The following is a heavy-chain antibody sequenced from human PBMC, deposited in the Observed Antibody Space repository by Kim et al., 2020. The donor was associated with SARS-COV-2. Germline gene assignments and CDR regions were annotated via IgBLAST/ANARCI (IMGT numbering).Heavy chain of an antibody. CDR2: ISPSGDIT. V-gene: IGHV1-46*01. CDR1: GYIFSSYY. Sequence: ASVKVSCKASGYIFSSYYMHWVRQAPGQGLEWMGIISPSGDITIYAQKFQGRLTMTRDTSTSTLYMELSSLRSEDTAVYYCAREQTRGFFNYWGQGTLFTVSS. CDR3: AREQTRGFFNY. D-gene: IGHD3-3*01. J-gene: IGHJ4*02.